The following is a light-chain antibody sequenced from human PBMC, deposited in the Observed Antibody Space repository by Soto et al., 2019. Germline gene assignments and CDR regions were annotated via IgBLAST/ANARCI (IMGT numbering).Light chain of an antibody. Sequence: EIVLTQSPGTLSLSPGERATLSCRASQSVSSSYLAWHQQKPSQAPLLLIYGASSTATSIPDRFSGSGSGTDFTLTISRLEPEDFAVYYCQQYDNSPPFTFGQGTRVEIK. J-gene: IGKJ5*01. CDR1: QSVSSSY. V-gene: IGKV3-20*01. CDR3: QQYDNSPPFT. CDR2: GAS.